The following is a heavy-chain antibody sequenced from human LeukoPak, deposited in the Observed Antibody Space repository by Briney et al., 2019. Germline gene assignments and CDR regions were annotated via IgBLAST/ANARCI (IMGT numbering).Heavy chain of an antibody. D-gene: IGHD6-13*01. J-gene: IGHJ4*02. Sequence: ASVKVSCKASGYSFVGDGITCGRQAPGQRLEWMGWFNPENGNTNYAQKVQGRVTMTADTSTSTSYMELRSLRSDDTAVYYCAREHSSSWDQFDYWGQGTLVTVSS. CDR3: AREHSSSWDQFDY. CDR2: FNPENGNT. V-gene: IGHV1-18*01. CDR1: GYSFVGDG.